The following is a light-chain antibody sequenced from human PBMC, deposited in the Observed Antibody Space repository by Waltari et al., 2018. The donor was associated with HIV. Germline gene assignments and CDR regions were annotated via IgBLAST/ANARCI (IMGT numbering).Light chain of an antibody. J-gene: IGKJ2*01. CDR2: GAS. CDR1: QSVNANF. V-gene: IGKV3-20*01. Sequence: ELVLTQSPGTLSLSPGERATLSCRASQSVNANFFAWYQQRQGQAPRILIYGASTRARGIPDRFSGSVSGTDFTLTISRLEPEDFAVYYCHQYGNSPSTFGQGTTLDIK. CDR3: HQYGNSPST.